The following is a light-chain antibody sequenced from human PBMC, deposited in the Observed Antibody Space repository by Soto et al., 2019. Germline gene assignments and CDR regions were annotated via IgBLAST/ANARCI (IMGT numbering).Light chain of an antibody. CDR2: KAS. CDR3: QHYNSYSEA. CDR1: QSISNW. J-gene: IGKJ1*01. Sequence: DIQMTQSPSSVSASVGDRVTLTCRASQSISNWLAWYQQKPGKAPKLLIYKASTLKSGVPSRFSGSGSGTEFTLTISSLQPDDFATYYCQHYNSYSEAFGQGTKVDNK. V-gene: IGKV1-5*03.